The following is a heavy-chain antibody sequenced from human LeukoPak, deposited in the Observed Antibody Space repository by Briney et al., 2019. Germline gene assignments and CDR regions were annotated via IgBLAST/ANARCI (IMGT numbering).Heavy chain of an antibody. CDR3: AKSTVPAANFVFDP. Sequence: GGSLRLSCAASGFTFSSYGMHWVRQAPGKGLEWVAFIRYDGSNKYYADSVKGRFTISRDNSKNTLYLQMNSLSAEDTALYYRAKSTVPAANFVFDPWGQGTLVTLSS. D-gene: IGHD2-2*01. V-gene: IGHV3-30*02. CDR1: GFTFSSYG. J-gene: IGHJ5*02. CDR2: IRYDGSNK.